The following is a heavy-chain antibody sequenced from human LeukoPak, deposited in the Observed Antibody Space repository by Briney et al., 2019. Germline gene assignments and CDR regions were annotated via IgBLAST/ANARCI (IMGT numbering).Heavy chain of an antibody. V-gene: IGHV1-2*02. CDR1: GYTFTGYY. CDR2: INPNSGGT. J-gene: IGHJ5*02. CDR3: ARELKPAYYDFWSGYSNWFDP. D-gene: IGHD3-3*01. Sequence: ASVKVSCKASGYTFTGYYMHWVRQAPGQGLEWMGWINPNSGGTNYAQKFQGRVTMTRDTSISTAYMELSRLRSDDTAVYYCARELKPAYYDFWSGYSNWFDPWGQGTLVTVSS.